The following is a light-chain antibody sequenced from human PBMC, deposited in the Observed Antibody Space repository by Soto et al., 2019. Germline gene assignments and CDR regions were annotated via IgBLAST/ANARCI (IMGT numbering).Light chain of an antibody. J-gene: IGKJ1*01. V-gene: IGKV3-15*01. CDR3: QQYNNWPWT. Sequence: EIEMTQSPATLSVSPGERATLSCRASQSVATNLAWYQQKPGQDPRLLIYGASTRATGIPARFSGSGSGTEFNLTISRLQSVDFAVYSCQQYNNWPWTFGQGTKLDIK. CDR2: GAS. CDR1: QSVATN.